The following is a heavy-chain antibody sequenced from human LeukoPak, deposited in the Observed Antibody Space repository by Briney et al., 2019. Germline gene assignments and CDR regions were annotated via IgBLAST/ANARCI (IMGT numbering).Heavy chain of an antibody. CDR1: GYSISSGYY. CDR3: ARTYPSEVAIWVAFDI. V-gene: IGHV4-38-2*02. D-gene: IGHD2-21*01. Sequence: VKPSETPSLTCTVSGYSISSGYYWGWIRQPPGKGLEWIGSIYHSGSTYYNPSLKSRVTISVDTSKNQFSLKLSSVTAADTAVYYCARTYPSEVAIWVAFDIWGQGTMVTVSS. CDR2: IYHSGST. J-gene: IGHJ3*02.